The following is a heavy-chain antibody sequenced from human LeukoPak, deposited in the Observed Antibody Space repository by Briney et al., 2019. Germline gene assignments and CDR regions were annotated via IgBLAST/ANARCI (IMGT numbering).Heavy chain of an antibody. D-gene: IGHD3-10*01. CDR3: TTDRGPYGMDV. J-gene: IGHJ6*02. CDR1: GFTFSNAW. V-gene: IGHV3-15*01. CDR2: IKSKTDGGTT. Sequence: GGSLRLSCAASGFTFSNAWMSWVRQAPGKGLEWVGRIKSKTDGGTTDYAAPVKGGFTISRDDSKNTLYLQMNSLKTEDTAVYYCTTDRGPYGMDVWGQGTTVTVSS.